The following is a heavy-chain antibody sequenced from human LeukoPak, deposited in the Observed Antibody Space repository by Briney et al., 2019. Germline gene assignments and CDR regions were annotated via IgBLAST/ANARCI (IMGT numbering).Heavy chain of an antibody. CDR2: IKQDGSEK. D-gene: IGHD1-14*01. CDR1: GFTFSSYL. V-gene: IGHV3-7*01. J-gene: IGHJ4*02. Sequence: GGSLRLSCAASGFTFSSYLMTWVRQAPGKGLEGVANIKQDGSEKNHVDSVKGRFTISRDNAKNSLYLQMNSLRAEDTAVYYCARDNNANYWGQGTLVTVSS. CDR3: ARDNNANY.